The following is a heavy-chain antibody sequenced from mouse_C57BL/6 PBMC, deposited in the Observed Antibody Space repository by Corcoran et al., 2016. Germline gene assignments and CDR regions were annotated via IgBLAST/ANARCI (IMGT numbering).Heavy chain of an antibody. D-gene: IGHD1-1*01. CDR3: ARSHGNSPYYFDY. Sequence: EVQLQQSGPELVKPGASVKISCKASGYTFTDYYMNWVKQSHGKSLEWIGDINPNNGGTSYNQKFKGKATLTVDKSSSTAYMELRSLTSEDSAVYYCARSHGNSPYYFDYWGQGTTLTVSS. CDR1: GYTFTDYY. V-gene: IGHV1-26*01. CDR2: INPNNGGT. J-gene: IGHJ2*01.